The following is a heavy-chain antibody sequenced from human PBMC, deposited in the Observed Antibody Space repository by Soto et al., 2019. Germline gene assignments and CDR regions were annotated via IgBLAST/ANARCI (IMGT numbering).Heavy chain of an antibody. V-gene: IGHV4-39*01. D-gene: IGHD6-6*01. CDR2: IYYSGST. J-gene: IGHJ4*02. CDR1: GGSISSSSYY. CDR3: ARQEDGLEYSSSSYFDY. Sequence: PSETLSLTCTVSGGSISSSSYYWGWIRQPPGKGLEWIGSIYYSGSTYYNPSLKSRVTISVDTSKNQFPPKLSSVTAADTAVYYCARQEDGLEYSSSSYFDYWGQGTLVTVSS.